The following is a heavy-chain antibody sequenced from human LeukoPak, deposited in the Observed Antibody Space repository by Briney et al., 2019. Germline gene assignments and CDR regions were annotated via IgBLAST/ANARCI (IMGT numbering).Heavy chain of an antibody. D-gene: IGHD4-23*01. CDR2: IYHSGGT. CDR1: GGSISSHF. Sequence: SETLSLTCTVSGGSISSHFWSWIRQPPGKGLEWIGYIYHSGGTNHNPSLKSRVTISVDTSKTQFSLKLSSVTAADTAVYYCARDYAWSTDTARVRWIGALDIWGQGTMVTVSS. CDR3: ARDYAWSTDTARVRWIGALDI. V-gene: IGHV4-59*11. J-gene: IGHJ3*02.